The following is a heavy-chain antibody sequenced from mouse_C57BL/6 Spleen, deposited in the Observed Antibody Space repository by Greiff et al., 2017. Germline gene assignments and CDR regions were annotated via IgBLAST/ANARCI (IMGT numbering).Heavy chain of an antibody. V-gene: IGHV10-1*01. CDR2: IRSKSNNYAT. D-gene: IGHD1-1*01. J-gene: IGHJ1*03. CDR3: VRHSSYDYGSSYWYFDV. Sequence: EVKLQESGGGLVQPKGSLKLSCAASGFSFNTYAMNWVRQAPGKGLEWVARIRSKSNNYATYYADAVKDRFTISRDDSESMLYLQMNNLKAEDTAMYYCVRHSSYDYGSSYWYFDVWGTGTTVTVSS. CDR1: GFSFNTYA.